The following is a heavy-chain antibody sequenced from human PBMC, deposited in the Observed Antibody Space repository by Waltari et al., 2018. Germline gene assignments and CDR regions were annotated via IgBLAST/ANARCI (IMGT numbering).Heavy chain of an antibody. V-gene: IGHV3-7*01. CDR1: GFTFMNDW. D-gene: IGHD4-4*01. Sequence: EVQLVESGGGLVQPGGSLRVSCVASGFTFMNDWMSWVRQAPGSGLGWLASIRKACGVEYSVDSVKVRFTVSRNNATNSLHLHMDSLRVEDTAIYYCARDSAPYSNYADAIDIWGQGTMVIVSS. J-gene: IGHJ3*02. CDR2: IRKACGVE. CDR3: ARDSAPYSNYADAIDI.